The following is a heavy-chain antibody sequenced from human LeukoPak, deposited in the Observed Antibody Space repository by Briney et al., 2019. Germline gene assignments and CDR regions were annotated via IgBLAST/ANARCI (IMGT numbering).Heavy chain of an antibody. CDR2: INHSGST. CDR1: GGSFSGYY. CDR3: ARLSRQQDIVVVVAAPEYFQH. D-gene: IGHD2-15*01. Sequence: SETLSLTCAVYGGSFSGYYWSWIRQPPGKGLEWIGEINHSGSTTYNPSLKSRVTISVDTSKNQFSLKLSSVTAADTAVYYCARLSRQQDIVVVVAAPEYFQHWGQGTLVTVSS. J-gene: IGHJ1*01. V-gene: IGHV4-34*01.